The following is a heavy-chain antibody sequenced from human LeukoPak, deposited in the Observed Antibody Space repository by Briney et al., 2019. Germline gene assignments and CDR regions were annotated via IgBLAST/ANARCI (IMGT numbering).Heavy chain of an antibody. V-gene: IGHV3-74*01. D-gene: IGHD6-6*01. CDR2: ICPDGTVT. Sequence: GGSLRLSCAASGFTFSTYCMHWVRQAPGKGPMWVSRICPDGTVTNYADSVKARFIISRDNARNTVYLQVNNLRAEDTAVYCCARGPNSNWSGLDFWGQGTLLTVSS. CDR1: GFTFSTYC. J-gene: IGHJ4*02. CDR3: ARGPNSNWSGLDF.